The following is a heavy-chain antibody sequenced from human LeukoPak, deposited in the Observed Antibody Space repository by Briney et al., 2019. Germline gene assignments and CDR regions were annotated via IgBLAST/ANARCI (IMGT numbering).Heavy chain of an antibody. CDR2: ISYDGTNK. CDR3: AKGRWDSSSYFDY. J-gene: IGHJ4*02. CDR1: GFTFGRYA. V-gene: IGHV3-30-3*01. Sequence: GRSLRLPCAASGFTFGRYAMHWVRQAPGRGLEWVAGISYDGTNKYYADSVKGRFTISRDNSKTTLYLQMNSLRAEDTAVYYCAKGRWDSSSYFDYWGQGTLVTVSS. D-gene: IGHD6-6*01.